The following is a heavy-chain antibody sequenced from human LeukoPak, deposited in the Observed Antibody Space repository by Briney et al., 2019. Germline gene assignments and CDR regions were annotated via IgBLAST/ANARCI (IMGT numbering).Heavy chain of an antibody. D-gene: IGHD4-23*01. J-gene: IGHJ4*02. CDR1: GGIFSNYA. Sequence: SVKVSCKASGGIFSNYAINWVRQAPGQGLEWMGRIILIFGTVKYAQKFQGRVTITADKSTITAYMELSSLRSEDTAVYYCARESTIVTTGVTGAEFDYWGQGTLVTVSS. CDR2: IILIFGTV. CDR3: ARESTIVTTGVTGAEFDY. V-gene: IGHV1-69*06.